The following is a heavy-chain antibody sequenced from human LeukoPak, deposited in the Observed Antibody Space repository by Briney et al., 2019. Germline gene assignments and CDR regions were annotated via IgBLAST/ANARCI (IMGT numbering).Heavy chain of an antibody. J-gene: IGHJ6*02. CDR1: GFNFSNYG. Sequence: GRSLRLSCAASGFNFSNYGMHWVRQAPGKGLEGVAIIWYDGSNKYYADSVKGRFTISRDNSKNTLYLQMSNLRAEDTAVYYCARDRQGLYYYGMDVWGQGTTVTVSS. V-gene: IGHV3-33*01. CDR3: ARDRQGLYYYGMDV. CDR2: IWYDGSNK.